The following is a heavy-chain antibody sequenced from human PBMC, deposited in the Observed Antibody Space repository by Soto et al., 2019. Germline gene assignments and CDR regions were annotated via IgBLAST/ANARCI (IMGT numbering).Heavy chain of an antibody. V-gene: IGHV4-34*01. CDR3: ARGNLSDYVWGSYRYHFDY. D-gene: IGHD3-16*02. CDR2: INHSGST. Sequence: PSETLSLTCAVYGGSFSGYYWSWIRQPPGKGLEWIGEINHSGSTNYNPSLKSRVTISVDTSKNQLSLKLSSVTAADTAVYYCARGNLSDYVWGSYRYHFDYWGQGTVVTVSS. J-gene: IGHJ4*02. CDR1: GGSFSGYY.